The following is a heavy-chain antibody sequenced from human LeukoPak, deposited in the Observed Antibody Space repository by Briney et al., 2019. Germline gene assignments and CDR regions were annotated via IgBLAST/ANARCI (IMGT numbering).Heavy chain of an antibody. CDR1: GFTFSSYS. V-gene: IGHV3-21*04. D-gene: IGHD2-2*01. J-gene: IGHJ4*02. CDR3: VKDRSVVPAASIDY. Sequence: GGSLRLSCAASGFTFSSYSMNWVRQAPGKGLEWVSFISSSSSYIYYADSMKGRFTISRDNAKNSLYLQMNSLRAEDTALYYCVKDRSVVPAASIDYWGQGTLVTVSS. CDR2: ISSSSSYI.